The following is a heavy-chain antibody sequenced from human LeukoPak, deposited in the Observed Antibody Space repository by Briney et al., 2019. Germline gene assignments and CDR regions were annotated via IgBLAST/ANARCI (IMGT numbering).Heavy chain of an antibody. J-gene: IGHJ4*02. CDR2: ISSSGSTI. CDR1: GFTFSDYY. Sequence: GGSLRLSCAASGFTFSDYYMSWIRQAPGKGLEWVSYISSSGSTIYYADSVKGRFTISRDNAKNSLYLQMNSLRAEDTAVYYCASSYSSGWYRGSFDYWGQGTLVTVSS. CDR3: ASSYSSGWYRGSFDY. D-gene: IGHD6-19*01. V-gene: IGHV3-11*01.